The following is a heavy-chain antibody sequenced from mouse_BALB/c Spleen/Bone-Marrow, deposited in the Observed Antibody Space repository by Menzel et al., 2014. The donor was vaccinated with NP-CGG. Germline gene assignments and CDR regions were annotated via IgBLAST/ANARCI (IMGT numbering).Heavy chain of an antibody. V-gene: IGHV1-7*01. J-gene: IGHJ4*01. D-gene: IGHD1-1*01. CDR3: ARQIATVDYAMDH. CDR1: GYTFTSYW. CDR2: INPSTGYT. Sequence: QVQLQQSGAELVKPGASVKMSCKASGYTFTSYWMHWVKQRPGQGLEWIGYINPSTGYTEYNQKFKDKATLTADKSSSTAYMQLSSLTSEDSAVYYCARQIATVDYAMDHWGQGTSVTVSS.